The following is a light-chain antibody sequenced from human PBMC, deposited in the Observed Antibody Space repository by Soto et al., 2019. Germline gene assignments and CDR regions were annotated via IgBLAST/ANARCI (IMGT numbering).Light chain of an antibody. V-gene: IGKV3-11*01. J-gene: IGKJ1*01. CDR2: DAS. CDR1: QSVSSY. Sequence: EIVLTQSPATLSLSSGERAALSCRASQSVSSYLAWYQQKPGQAPRLLIYDASNRATGVPARFSGSGSGTDFTLTISRLEPEDFAVYYCHQYDTSPRTFGQGTKVDI. CDR3: HQYDTSPRT.